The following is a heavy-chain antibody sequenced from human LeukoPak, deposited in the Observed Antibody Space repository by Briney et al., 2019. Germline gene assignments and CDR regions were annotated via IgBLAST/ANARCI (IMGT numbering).Heavy chain of an antibody. V-gene: IGHV4-61*05. CDR3: ARGGTARLHFQN. D-gene: IGHD6-6*01. CDR1: GGSISSSSYY. J-gene: IGHJ1*01. CDR2: IYHSGST. Sequence: SETLSLTCTVSGGSISSSSYYWGWIRQPPGKGLEWIGYIYHSGSTNYNPSLQSRVTISVDTSKNQFSLNLNSVTAADTAVYYCARGGTARLHFQNWGQGTLVTVSS.